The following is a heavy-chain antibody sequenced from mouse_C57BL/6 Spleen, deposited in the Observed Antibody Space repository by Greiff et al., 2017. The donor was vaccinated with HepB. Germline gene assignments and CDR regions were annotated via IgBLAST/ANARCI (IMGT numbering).Heavy chain of an antibody. CDR1: GYTFTSYW. CDR2: IYPGSGST. J-gene: IGHJ4*01. D-gene: IGHD1-1*01. CDR3: ARDSRPMDY. Sequence: QVQLKESGAELVKPGASVKMSCKASGYTFTSYWITWVKQRPGQGLEWIGDIYPGSGSTNNNEKFKSKATLTVDTSSSTAYMQLSSLTSEDSAVYYCARDSRPMDYWGQGTSVTVSS. V-gene: IGHV1-55*01.